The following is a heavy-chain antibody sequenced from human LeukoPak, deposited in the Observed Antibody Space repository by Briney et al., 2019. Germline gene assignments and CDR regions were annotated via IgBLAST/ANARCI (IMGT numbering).Heavy chain of an antibody. V-gene: IGHV4-30-4*01. CDR1: GGSFSSGNYF. D-gene: IGHD2-21*01. Sequence: SQTLSLTCTVSGGSFSSGNYFWSWIRQPPGEGLEWIGYIYYSGRTYYTPSLKSRVTISVDTSKNQFSLKLSSVTAADTAVYYCARGIPLGPADSWGQGTLVTVSA. J-gene: IGHJ4*02. CDR3: ARGIPLGPADS. CDR2: IYYSGRT.